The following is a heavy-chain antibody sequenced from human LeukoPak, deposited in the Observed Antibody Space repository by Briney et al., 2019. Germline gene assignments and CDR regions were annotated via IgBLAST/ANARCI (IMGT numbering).Heavy chain of an antibody. CDR3: ARQTGSGLFILP. CDR1: GYSISSGYY. V-gene: IGHV4-38-2*02. Sequence: SETLSLTCTVSGYSISSGYYWGWIRQPPGKGLEWIGSIYHSGSTYYNASLKSQVSISIDTSKNQFSLRLTSVTAADTAVYYCARQTGSGLFILPGGQGTLVTVSS. D-gene: IGHD3/OR15-3a*01. CDR2: IYHSGST. J-gene: IGHJ4*02.